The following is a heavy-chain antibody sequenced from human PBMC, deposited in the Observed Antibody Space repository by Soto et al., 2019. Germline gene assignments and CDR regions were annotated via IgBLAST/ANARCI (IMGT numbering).Heavy chain of an antibody. CDR1: GYTFTGYY. D-gene: IGHD1-1*01. V-gene: IGHV1-2*04. CDR3: ARDLTGTKHYYYYGMDV. J-gene: IGHJ6*02. Sequence: ASVKVSCKASGYTFTGYYMHWVRQAPGQGLEWMGWINPNSGGTNYAQKFQGWVTMTRDTSISTAYMELSRLRSDDTAVYYCARDLTGTKHYYYYGMDVWGQGTTVTVSS. CDR2: INPNSGGT.